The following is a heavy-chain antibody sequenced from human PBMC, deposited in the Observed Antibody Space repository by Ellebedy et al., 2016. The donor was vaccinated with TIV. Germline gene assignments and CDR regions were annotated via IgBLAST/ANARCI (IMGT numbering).Heavy chain of an antibody. CDR3: ARDSYSNGADDGFDI. CDR2: TYFRSKWNN. D-gene: IGHD6-19*01. CDR1: GDSVSRNGAT. V-gene: IGHV6-1*01. J-gene: IGHJ3*02. Sequence: SQTLSLTCXISGDSVSRNGATWNWIRQSPSRGLEWLGRTYFRSKWNNDYTISVKSRITINPDTSKNQFSLQLNSVTPEDTAVYYCARDSYSNGADDGFDIWGQGTMVIVSS.